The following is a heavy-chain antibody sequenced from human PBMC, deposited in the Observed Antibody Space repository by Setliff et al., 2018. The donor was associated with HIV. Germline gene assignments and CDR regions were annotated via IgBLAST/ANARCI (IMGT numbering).Heavy chain of an antibody. Sequence: ASVKVSCKASGYSLSTYAISWVRQAPGQGLEWMGWIDSNSSDTNYAQKFQGRVTMTRDTSISTAYMGLSRLRSDDTAVYYCARRVPPIPSGDLDYWGQGTLVTVSS. V-gene: IGHV1-2*02. CDR1: GYSLSTYA. CDR3: ARRVPPIPSGDLDY. D-gene: IGHD4-17*01. CDR2: IDSNSSDT. J-gene: IGHJ4*02.